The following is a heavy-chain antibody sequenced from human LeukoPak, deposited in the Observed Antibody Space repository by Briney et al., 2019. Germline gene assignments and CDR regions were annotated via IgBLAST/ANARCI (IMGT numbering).Heavy chain of an antibody. V-gene: IGHV4-4*02. Sequence: GSLRLSCAASGFTFSNAWMSWVRQPPGKGLEWIGEIYHSGSTNYNPSLKSRVTISVDKSKNQFSLKLSSVTAADTAVYYCARDLRHSSRGGYYYYYMDVWGKGTTVTVSS. CDR2: IYHSGST. CDR1: GFTFSNAW. CDR3: ARDLRHSSRGGYYYYYMDV. J-gene: IGHJ6*03. D-gene: IGHD6-13*01.